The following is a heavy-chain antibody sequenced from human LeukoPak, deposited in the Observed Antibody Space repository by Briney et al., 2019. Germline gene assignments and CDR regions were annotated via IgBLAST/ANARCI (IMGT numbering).Heavy chain of an antibody. D-gene: IGHD6-13*01. V-gene: IGHV1-24*01. CDR2: FDPEDGET. Sequence: ASVKVSCKVSGYTLTELSMHWVRQAPGKGLEWMGGFDPEDGETIYAQKFQGRVTMTEDTSTDTAYMELSSLRSEDTAVYYCARVGSPAAAGPDAFDIWGQGTMVTVSS. J-gene: IGHJ3*02. CDR3: ARVGSPAAAGPDAFDI. CDR1: GYTLTELS.